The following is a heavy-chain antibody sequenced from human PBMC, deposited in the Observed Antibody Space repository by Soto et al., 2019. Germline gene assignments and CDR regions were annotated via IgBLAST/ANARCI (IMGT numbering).Heavy chain of an antibody. CDR1: GFTFSSYA. CDR3: ATKRLFYDFLTGFFDLYYFAF. CDR2: ISGSGGST. Sequence: PGGSLRLSCAASGFTFSSYAMSWVRQAPGKGLEWVSAISGSGGSTYYADSVKGRFTISRDNSKNTLYLQMNSLRAEATAVYYCATKRLFYDFLTGFFDLYYFAFGAKGPRVPVSS. J-gene: IGHJ4*02. V-gene: IGHV3-23*01. D-gene: IGHD3-9*01.